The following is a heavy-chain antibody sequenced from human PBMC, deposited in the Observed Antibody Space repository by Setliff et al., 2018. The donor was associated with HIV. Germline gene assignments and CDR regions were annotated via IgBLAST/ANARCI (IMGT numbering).Heavy chain of an antibody. CDR1: AYSISSGYY. J-gene: IGHJ4*02. CDR3: ARAEGDAYNSLPYFDS. Sequence: SETLSLTCAVSAYSISSGYYWGWIRQPPGKGLEWIGSIYHSGSTYYNPSLMSRVTISVDTSKNQFSLHLTSVTAADTAVYYCARAEGDAYNSLPYFDSWGPGALVTVSS. CDR2: IYHSGST. V-gene: IGHV4-38-2*01. D-gene: IGHD1-1*01.